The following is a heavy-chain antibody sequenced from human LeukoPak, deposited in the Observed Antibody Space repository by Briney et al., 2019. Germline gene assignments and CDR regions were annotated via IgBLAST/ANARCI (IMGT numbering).Heavy chain of an antibody. J-gene: IGHJ6*02. CDR2: IIPIFGTA. D-gene: IGHD3-3*01. CDR3: ARVFWHHLVYYGMDV. V-gene: IGHV1-69*01. CDR1: GGTFSSYA. Sequence: GSSVKVSCKASGGTFSSYAISWVRQAPGQGLEWMGGIIPIFGTANYAQKFQGRVTITADESTSTAYMELSSLRSEDTAVYYCARVFWHHLVYYGMDVWGQGTTVTVSS.